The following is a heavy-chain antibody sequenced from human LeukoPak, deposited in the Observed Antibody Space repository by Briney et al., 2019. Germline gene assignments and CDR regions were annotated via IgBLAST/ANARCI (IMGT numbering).Heavy chain of an antibody. J-gene: IGHJ5*02. V-gene: IGHV1-18*01. D-gene: IGHD6-19*01. CDR2: ISAYNGNT. CDR1: GGTFLSHT. Sequence: VASVKVSCKTSGGTFLSHTFSWVRQAPGQGLEWMGWISAYNGNTNYAQKLQGRVTMTTDTSTSTAYMELRSLRSDDTAVYYCARHRPLTSTLQWLVLKSSGYWFDPWGQGTLVTVSS. CDR3: ARHRPLTSTLQWLVLKSSGYWFDP.